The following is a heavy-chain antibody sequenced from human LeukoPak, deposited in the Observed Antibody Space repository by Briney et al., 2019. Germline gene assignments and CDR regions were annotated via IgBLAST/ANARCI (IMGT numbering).Heavy chain of an antibody. CDR2: ISSGGDNT. CDR3: AKDECGNYCSVHY. D-gene: IGHD1-26*01. V-gene: IGHV3-23*01. J-gene: IGHJ4*02. CDR1: GFNFRTYA. Sequence: PGGSLRLSCAASGFNFRTYATSWVRQAPGKGLEWVSAISSGGDNTYYADSVKGRFTISRDFSKNTVYLQMNSLRAEDTAIYYCAKDECGNYCSVHYWGQGTLVTVSS.